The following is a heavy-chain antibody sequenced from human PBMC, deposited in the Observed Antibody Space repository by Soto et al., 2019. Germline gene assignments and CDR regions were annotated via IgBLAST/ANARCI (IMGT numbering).Heavy chain of an antibody. Sequence: PGGSLRLSCAASGFTFSSYGMHWVRQAPGKGLEWVAVILYDGSTKYYADSVKGRFTISRDNSKSTLYLQMNSLRAEDTAVYYCAKDRMGAGVRGYFDYWGQGTLVTVSS. CDR1: GFTFSSYG. CDR2: ILYDGSTK. D-gene: IGHD3-10*01. J-gene: IGHJ4*02. V-gene: IGHV3-30*18. CDR3: AKDRMGAGVRGYFDY.